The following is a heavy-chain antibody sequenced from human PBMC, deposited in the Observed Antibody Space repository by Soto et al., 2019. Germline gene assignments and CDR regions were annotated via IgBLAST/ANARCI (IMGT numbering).Heavy chain of an antibody. CDR1: GYTFTSYG. Sequence: ASVKVSCKASGYTFTSYGISWVRQAPGQRLEWMGWISAYNGNTNYAQKLQGRVTMTTDTSTSTAYMELRSLTSDDTAVYYCARDEMIGDFWSGYYPQGNWFDPWGQGTLVTVSS. J-gene: IGHJ5*02. CDR3: ARDEMIGDFWSGYYPQGNWFDP. V-gene: IGHV1-18*01. CDR2: ISAYNGNT. D-gene: IGHD3-3*01.